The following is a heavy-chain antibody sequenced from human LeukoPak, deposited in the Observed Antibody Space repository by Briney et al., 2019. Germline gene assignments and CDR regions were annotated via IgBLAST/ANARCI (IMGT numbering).Heavy chain of an antibody. V-gene: IGHV3-30-3*01. CDR1: GFTFSSYA. Sequence: PGGSLRLSCAASGFTFSSYAMHWVRQAPGKGLEWVAVISYDGSNKNYADSVKGRFTISRDNSKNTLYLQMNSLRAEDTAVYYCARDGGRGPAAGTPSPNYYFDYWGQGTLVTVSS. J-gene: IGHJ4*02. CDR2: ISYDGSNK. D-gene: IGHD6-13*01. CDR3: ARDGGRGPAAGTPSPNYYFDY.